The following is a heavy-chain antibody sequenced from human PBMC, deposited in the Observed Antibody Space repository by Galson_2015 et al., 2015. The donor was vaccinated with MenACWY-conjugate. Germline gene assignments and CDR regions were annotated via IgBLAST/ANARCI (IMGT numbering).Heavy chain of an antibody. D-gene: IGHD2-8*01. V-gene: IGHV5-51*01. CDR2: IYPGDSDT. CDR3: ARHKGLKGAFDI. CDR1: GYSFTTYW. Sequence: QSGAEVKKPGESLTISYKASGYSFTTYWIVWVRQMPGKGLEWMGIIYPGDSDTRYSPSFHGQVTISADKSNNTALLQWSGLKASDTAMYYCARHKGLKGAFDIWGQGTMVTVSS. J-gene: IGHJ3*02.